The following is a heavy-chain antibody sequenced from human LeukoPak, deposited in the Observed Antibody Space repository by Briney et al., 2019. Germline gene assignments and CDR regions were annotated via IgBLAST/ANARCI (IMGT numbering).Heavy chain of an antibody. CDR3: AKSGSYMTYYYYMDV. J-gene: IGHJ6*03. CDR1: GFTFSSYS. V-gene: IGHV3-30*02. D-gene: IGHD3-10*01. Sequence: GGSLRLSCAASGFTFSSYSMNWVRQAPGKGLEWVAFIRYDGSNKYYADSVKGRFTISRDNSKNTLYLQMNSLRAEDTAVYYCAKSGSYMTYYYYMDVWGKGTTVTVSS. CDR2: IRYDGSNK.